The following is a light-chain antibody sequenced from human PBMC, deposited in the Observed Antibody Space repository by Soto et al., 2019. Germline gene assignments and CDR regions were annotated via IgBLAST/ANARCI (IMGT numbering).Light chain of an antibody. CDR3: QQYHNLWT. J-gene: IGKJ1*01. CDR1: HYVYSN. CDR2: RAS. V-gene: IGKV3-15*01. Sequence: EIVMTQSPATLSVSPGERATLSCTASHYVYSNVAWFQQRPGQAPRLLIYRASTRATGTPARFSGSGSGTEFTLTITSLQSEKFALYYCQQYHNLWTFGQGTEVEFK.